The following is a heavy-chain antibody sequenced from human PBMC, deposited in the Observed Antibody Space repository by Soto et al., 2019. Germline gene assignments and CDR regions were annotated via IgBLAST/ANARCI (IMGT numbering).Heavy chain of an antibody. V-gene: IGHV3-21*06. CDR2: ISSRSTNI. Sequence: SLRLSCVGSGFIFSGYSMAWVRQAPGRGLEWVASISSRSTNIDYADSVKGRFSISRDNANNLVSLQMSSLRGEDTALYYCAKFTEPGYSSIWYYFEYWGQGTPVTVSS. J-gene: IGHJ4*02. D-gene: IGHD2-2*01. CDR1: GFIFSGYS. CDR3: AKFTEPGYSSIWYYFEY.